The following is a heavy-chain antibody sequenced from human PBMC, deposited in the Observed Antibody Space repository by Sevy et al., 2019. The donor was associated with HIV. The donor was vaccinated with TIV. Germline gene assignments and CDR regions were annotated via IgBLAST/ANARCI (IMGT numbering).Heavy chain of an antibody. CDR1: GFTFSNAW. CDR3: TTHIYGSGSYFYYYYYGMDV. D-gene: IGHD3-10*01. CDR2: IKSKTDGGTT. V-gene: IGHV3-15*01. J-gene: IGHJ6*02. Sequence: GGSLRLSCAASGFTFSNAWMSWVRQAPGKGLEWVGRIKSKTDGGTTDYAAPVKDRFTISRDDSKTTLYLQMNSLKTEDTAVYYCTTHIYGSGSYFYYYYYGMDVWGQGTTVTVSS.